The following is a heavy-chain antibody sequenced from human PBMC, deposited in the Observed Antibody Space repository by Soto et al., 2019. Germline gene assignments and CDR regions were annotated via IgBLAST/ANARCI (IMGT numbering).Heavy chain of an antibody. Sequence: GESLKISCKGSGYSFTSYWISWVRQMPGKGLEWMGRIDPSDSYTNYSPSFQGHVTISADKSISTAYLQWSSLKASDTAMYYCARGEYSSPIYYYYGMDAWGQGTTVTVS. D-gene: IGHD6-6*01. V-gene: IGHV5-10-1*01. CDR3: ARGEYSSPIYYYYGMDA. CDR1: GYSFTSYW. J-gene: IGHJ6*02. CDR2: IDPSDSYT.